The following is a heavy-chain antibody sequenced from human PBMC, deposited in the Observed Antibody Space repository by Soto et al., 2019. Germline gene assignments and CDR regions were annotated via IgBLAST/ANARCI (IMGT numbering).Heavy chain of an antibody. CDR3: ARDVPPPFPFKDIVVVPAARGAFDI. CDR2: ISSSGSTI. J-gene: IGHJ3*02. CDR1: GFTFSSYE. V-gene: IGHV3-48*03. D-gene: IGHD2-2*01. Sequence: GGSLRLSCTASGFTFSSYEVNWVRQAPGKGLEWVSYISSSGSTIYYADSVKGRFTISRDNAKNSLYLQMNSLRAEDTAVYYCARDVPPPFPFKDIVVVPAARGAFDIWGQGTMVTVSS.